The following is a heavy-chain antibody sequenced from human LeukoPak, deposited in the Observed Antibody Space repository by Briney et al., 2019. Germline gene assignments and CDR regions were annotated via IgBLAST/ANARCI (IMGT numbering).Heavy chain of an antibody. CDR3: AKDRLERPGYWFDP. CDR2: IYSGGST. CDR1: GFAVSNNY. V-gene: IGHV3-53*01. J-gene: IGHJ5*02. D-gene: IGHD1-1*01. Sequence: GGSLRLSCAASGFAVSNNYMSWIRQAPGKGLEWVSIIYSGGSTYYADSVKGRFTISRDNSKNTLYLQMNSLRAEDTAVYYCAKDRLERPGYWFDPWGQGTLVTVSS.